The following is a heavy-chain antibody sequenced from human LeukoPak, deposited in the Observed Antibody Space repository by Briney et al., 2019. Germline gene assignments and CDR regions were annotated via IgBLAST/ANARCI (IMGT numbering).Heavy chain of an antibody. J-gene: IGHJ4*02. Sequence: GGSLRLSCAASGFTFSSYGMHWVRQAPGKGLEWVAVIWYDGSNKYYAGSVKGRFTISRDNSKNTLYLQMNSLRAEDTAVYYCARDRAAVPYYYFDYGGRGTLVPVSS. V-gene: IGHV3-30*19. CDR3: ARDRAAVPYYYFDY. CDR1: GFTFSSYG. CDR2: IWYDGSNK. D-gene: IGHD3-9*01.